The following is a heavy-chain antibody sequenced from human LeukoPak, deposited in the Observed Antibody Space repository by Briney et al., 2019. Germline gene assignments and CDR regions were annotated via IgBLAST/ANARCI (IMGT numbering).Heavy chain of an antibody. CDR2: INHGGDT. CDR1: GGSISSSGYY. D-gene: IGHD6-19*01. J-gene: IGHJ4*02. Sequence: SQTLSLTCTVSGGSISSSGYYWNWIRQPPGKGLEWIGEINHGGDTNYNPSLKSRVTISVDTSKKQFSLKVRSVTAAETAVYYCARADGGSGWYDYWGQGTLVTVSS. V-gene: IGHV4-39*07. CDR3: ARADGGSGWYDY.